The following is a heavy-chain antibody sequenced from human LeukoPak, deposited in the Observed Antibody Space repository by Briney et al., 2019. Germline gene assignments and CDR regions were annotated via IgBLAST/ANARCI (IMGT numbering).Heavy chain of an antibody. CDR3: ARDLNTAMVTFDY. V-gene: IGHV3-30*04. CDR1: GFTFSSYA. Sequence: GRSLRLSCAASGFTFSSYAMHWVRQAPGKGLEWVAVISYDGSNKYYADSVKGRFTISRDNSKNTLYLQVNSLRAEDTAVYYCARDLNTAMVTFDYWGQGTLVTVSS. CDR2: ISYDGSNK. D-gene: IGHD5-18*01. J-gene: IGHJ4*02.